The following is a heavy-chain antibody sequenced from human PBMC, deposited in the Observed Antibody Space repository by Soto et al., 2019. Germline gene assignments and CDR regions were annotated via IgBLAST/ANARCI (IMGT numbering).Heavy chain of an antibody. CDR2: ISYDGSNK. J-gene: IGHJ6*01. Sequence: GGSLRLSCAASGFTFSSYAMHWVRQAPGKGLEWVAVISYDGSNKYYADSVKGRFTISRDNSKNTLYLQMNSLRAEDTAVYYCARRRKYAYCTNVVCYSEGFHCDGMDVWRQGTTVTVSS. CDR3: ARRRKYAYCTNVVCYSEGFHCDGMDV. CDR1: GFTFSSYA. V-gene: IGHV3-30-3*01. D-gene: IGHD2-8*01.